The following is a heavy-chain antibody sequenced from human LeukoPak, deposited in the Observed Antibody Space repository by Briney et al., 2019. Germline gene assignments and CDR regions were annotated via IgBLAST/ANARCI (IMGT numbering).Heavy chain of an antibody. Sequence: GGSLRLPCAASGFTFSSYAMSWVRQAPGKGLEWVSAISGSGGSTYYADSVKGRFTISRDNSKNTLYLQMNSLRAEDTAVYYCAKSISGWSSFDYWGQGTLVTVSS. D-gene: IGHD6-19*01. CDR1: GFTFSSYA. V-gene: IGHV3-23*01. J-gene: IGHJ4*02. CDR3: AKSISGWSSFDY. CDR2: ISGSGGST.